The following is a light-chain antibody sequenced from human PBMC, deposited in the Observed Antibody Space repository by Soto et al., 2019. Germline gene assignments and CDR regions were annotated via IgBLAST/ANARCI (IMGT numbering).Light chain of an antibody. V-gene: IGLV2-14*01. CDR2: EVS. CDR1: SSNIGGYNY. J-gene: IGLJ2*01. Sequence: QSVLTQPASVSGSPGQSITISCTGTSSNIGGYNYVSWYQQHPGKAPKLIIFEVSSRPSEVSNRFSGSKSGNTASLTISGLQAEDEADYYCSSYTSSSTRVFGGGTKLTVL. CDR3: SSYTSSSTRV.